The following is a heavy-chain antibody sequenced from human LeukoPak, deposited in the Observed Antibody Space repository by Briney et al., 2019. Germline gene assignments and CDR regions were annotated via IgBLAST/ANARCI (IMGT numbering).Heavy chain of an antibody. CDR3: ATIGGNSYDY. J-gene: IGHJ4*02. D-gene: IGHD4-23*01. CDR1: GYTLTELS. Sequence: EASVKVSCKVSGYTLTELSMHWVRQAPGKGLEWMGGFDPEDGETIYAQKFQGRVTMTEDTSTDTAYMELSSQRSEDTAVYYCATIGGNSYDYWGQGTLVTVSS. CDR2: FDPEDGET. V-gene: IGHV1-24*01.